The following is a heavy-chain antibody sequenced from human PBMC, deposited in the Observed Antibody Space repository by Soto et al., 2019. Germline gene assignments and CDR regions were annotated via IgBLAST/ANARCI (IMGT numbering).Heavy chain of an antibody. Sequence: QVQLVQSGAEVKKPGSSVKVSCKASGGTFSSYAISWVRQAPGQGLEWMGGIIPIFGTTNYAQKFQGRVTITAHEATSTAYMELSSLRSEDTAVYYCARESPGYCSGGSCYSAWWFDPWGQGTLVTVSS. J-gene: IGHJ5*02. CDR1: GGTFSSYA. CDR2: IIPIFGTT. D-gene: IGHD2-15*01. CDR3: ARESPGYCSGGSCYSAWWFDP. V-gene: IGHV1-69*01.